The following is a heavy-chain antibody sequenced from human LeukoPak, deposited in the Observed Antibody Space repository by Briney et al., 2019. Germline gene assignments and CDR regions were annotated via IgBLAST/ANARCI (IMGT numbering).Heavy chain of an antibody. CDR3: ARDQNHATDY. J-gene: IGHJ4*02. CDR2: INPNSGGT. D-gene: IGHD1-14*01. CDR1: GYTFTGYY. V-gene: IGHV1-2*02. Sequence: ASVKVSCKASGYTFTGYYMHWVGQAPGQGLEWMGWINPNSGGTNYAQKFRDRVTMTSDTSTRTVYMELSSLTSDDTAVYYCARDQNHATDYWGKGTLVT.